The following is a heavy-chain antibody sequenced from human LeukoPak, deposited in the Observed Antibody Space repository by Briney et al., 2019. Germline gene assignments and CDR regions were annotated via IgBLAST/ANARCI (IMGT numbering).Heavy chain of an antibody. CDR3: ARGTIRGRLFPFVY. Sequence: KPSETLSLTCAVYGESFSGYYWSWIRQPPGKGLEWIGEINHSGSTNYNPSLKSRVTISVDTSKNQFSLKLNSVTAADTAVYYCARGTIRGRLFPFVYWGQGTLVTVSS. D-gene: IGHD1-26*01. CDR1: GESFSGYY. V-gene: IGHV4-34*01. CDR2: INHSGST. J-gene: IGHJ4*02.